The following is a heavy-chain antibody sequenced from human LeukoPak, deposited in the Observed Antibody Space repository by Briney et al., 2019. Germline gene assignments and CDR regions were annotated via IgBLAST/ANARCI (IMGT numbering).Heavy chain of an antibody. J-gene: IGHJ4*02. Sequence: PSETLSLTCTVFGGSISSSGYYWGWIRQPPGKGLEWIVSIYYSGSTYYNPSLKSRVTISVDTSKNQFSLKLSSVTAADTAVYYCASFPVGCSSTSCYRDYWGQGTLVTVSS. CDR3: ASFPVGCSSTSCYRDY. CDR2: IYYSGST. V-gene: IGHV4-39*01. D-gene: IGHD2-2*02. CDR1: GGSISSSGYY.